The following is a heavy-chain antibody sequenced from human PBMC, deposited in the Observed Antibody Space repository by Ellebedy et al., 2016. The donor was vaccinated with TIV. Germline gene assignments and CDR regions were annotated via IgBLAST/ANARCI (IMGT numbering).Heavy chain of an antibody. CDR3: ARLEGYNSGAFDY. D-gene: IGHD5-24*01. J-gene: IGHJ4*02. Sequence: GESLKISCKGSGYSFTNYWIGWGRQTPGKGLEWMGIIYPGDSNTRYSPSFQGQVTISADKSISTAYLQWSSLKASDTAIYYCARLEGYNSGAFDYWGQGTLVTVSS. CDR1: GYSFTNYW. V-gene: IGHV5-51*01. CDR2: IYPGDSNT.